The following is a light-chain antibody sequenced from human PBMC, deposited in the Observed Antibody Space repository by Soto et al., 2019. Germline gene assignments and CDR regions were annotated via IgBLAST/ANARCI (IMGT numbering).Light chain of an antibody. V-gene: IGLV2-14*03. CDR1: SSDVGGYNY. J-gene: IGLJ2*01. Sequence: QSALTQPASVSGSPGQSITISCTGTSSDVGGYNYVSWYQQHPGKAPKLMIYDVSNRPSGVSDRFSGSKSGNTASLIISGLQGEDEADYYCSSYTGGSTRVVFGGGTKLTVL. CDR3: SSYTGGSTRVV. CDR2: DVS.